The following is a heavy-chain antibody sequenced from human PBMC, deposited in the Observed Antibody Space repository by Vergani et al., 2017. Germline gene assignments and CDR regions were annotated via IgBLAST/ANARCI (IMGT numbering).Heavy chain of an antibody. J-gene: IGHJ4*02. CDR3: ARDPYGGNTRCDY. CDR1: GYTFTSDG. CDR2: ISAYNGNT. V-gene: IGHV1-18*01. Sequence: QVQLVQSGDEVKKPGASVKVSCKASGYTFTSDGISWVRQAPGQGLEGMGWISAYNGNTNYAQKLPGRVTMTTDTSTRTAYMELRSLRSDDTSVYYCARDPYGGNTRCDYWGQGTLVTVSS. D-gene: IGHD4-23*01.